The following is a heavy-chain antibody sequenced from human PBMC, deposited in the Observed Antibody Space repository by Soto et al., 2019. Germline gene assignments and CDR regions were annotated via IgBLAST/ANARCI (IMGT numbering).Heavy chain of an antibody. CDR2: IDWDDDE. V-gene: IGHV2-70*11. CDR1: GFSLNTSAMC. D-gene: IGHD2-15*01. J-gene: IGHJ4*02. CDR3: ARSNGLPSSLFDY. Sequence: VSGPTLVNPTQTLTLTCTFSGFSLNTSAMCVSWIRQPPGKALEWLARIDWDDDEYYNTSLKARLTISKDTSKNQVVLIMTNMDPVDTATYYCARSNGLPSSLFDYWGQGTPVTVSS.